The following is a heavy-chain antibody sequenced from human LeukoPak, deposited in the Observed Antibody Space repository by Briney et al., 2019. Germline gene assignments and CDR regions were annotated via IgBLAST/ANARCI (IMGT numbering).Heavy chain of an antibody. CDR3: ARDRWVGLRYFDWLPRFDP. J-gene: IGHJ5*02. V-gene: IGHV1-18*01. Sequence: ASVKVSCKASGYTFTSYGISWVRQAPGQGLEWMRWISAYNGNTNYAQKLQGRVTMTTDTSTSTAYMELRSLRSDDTAVYYCARDRWVGLRYFDWLPRFDPWGQGTLVTVSS. CDR1: GYTFTSYG. CDR2: ISAYNGNT. D-gene: IGHD3-9*01.